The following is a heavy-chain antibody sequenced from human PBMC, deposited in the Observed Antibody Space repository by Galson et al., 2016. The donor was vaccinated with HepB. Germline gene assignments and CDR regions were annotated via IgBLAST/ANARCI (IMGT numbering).Heavy chain of an antibody. CDR1: GDSVTSRFYY. J-gene: IGHJ4*02. V-gene: IGHV4-39*01. CDR2: IYYSGST. Sequence: ETLSLTCTVSGDSVTSRFYYWGWIRQPPGKGLEWIGSIYYSGSTYYNPSLKSRVTISVDTSKNQFSLKLSSVTAADTAVYYCARQGATIISYFDYWGQGTLVTVSS. D-gene: IGHD1-26*01. CDR3: ARQGATIISYFDY.